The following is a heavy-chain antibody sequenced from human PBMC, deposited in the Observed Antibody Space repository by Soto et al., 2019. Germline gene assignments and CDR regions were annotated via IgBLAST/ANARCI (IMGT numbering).Heavy chain of an antibody. CDR3: ARFPSSEYSFYLDAFDI. CDR2: IKQDGSEK. J-gene: IGHJ3*02. CDR1: GFTFSSYW. Sequence: GGSLRLSCAASGFTFSSYWMSWVRQAPGKGLEWVANIKQDGSEKYYVDSVKGRFTISRDNAKNSLYLQMNSLRAEDTAVYYCARFPSSEYSFYLDAFDIWGQGTMVTVSS. V-gene: IGHV3-7*01. D-gene: IGHD2-15*01.